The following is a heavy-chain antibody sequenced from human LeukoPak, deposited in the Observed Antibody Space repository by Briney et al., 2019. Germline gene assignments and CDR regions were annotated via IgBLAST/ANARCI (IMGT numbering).Heavy chain of an antibody. D-gene: IGHD3-16*01. Sequence: GGSLRLSCAASKFIFTNYAMSWVRQAPGKGVEWVSSISGSGTSTYYADSVKGRFTISRDNSKSTLYLQMNSLRAEDTAIYYCARVGSDLGNWGQGTLVTVSS. CDR2: ISGSGTST. J-gene: IGHJ4*02. CDR1: KFIFTNYA. CDR3: ARVGSDLGN. V-gene: IGHV3-23*01.